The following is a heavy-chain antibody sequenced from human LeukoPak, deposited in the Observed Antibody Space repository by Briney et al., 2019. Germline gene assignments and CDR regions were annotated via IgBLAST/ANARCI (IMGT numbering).Heavy chain of an antibody. Sequence: PGGSLRLSCAASGFAFSNYWMHWVRQAPGKGLVLVSRIKTDGTSITYADSVKGRFTISRDNAKNTLNLQMNSLRAEDTAVYYCGREGHYDSRGPDYWGQGTLVTVSS. CDR2: IKTDGTSI. D-gene: IGHD3-22*01. CDR1: GFAFSNYW. CDR3: GREGHYDSRGPDY. J-gene: IGHJ4*02. V-gene: IGHV3-74*01.